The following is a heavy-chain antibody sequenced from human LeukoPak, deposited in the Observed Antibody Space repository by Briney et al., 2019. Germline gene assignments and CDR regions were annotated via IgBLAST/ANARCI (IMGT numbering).Heavy chain of an antibody. D-gene: IGHD2-2*01. CDR2: ILSSGLT. J-gene: IGHJ4*02. V-gene: IGHV4-59*11. CDR3: AKESLRVVPSATFDY. Sequence: SETLSLTCSVSGASTSLHYWSWIRQSPGKGLEWIGNILSSGLTHYNPSLKSRVTISGDTSKNQLSLKLTYVTAADTAVYYCAKESLRVVPSATFDYWGQGTLVTVSS. CDR1: GASTSLHY.